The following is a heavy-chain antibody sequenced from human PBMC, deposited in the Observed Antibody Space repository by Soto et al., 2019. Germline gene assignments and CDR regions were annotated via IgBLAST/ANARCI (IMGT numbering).Heavy chain of an antibody. CDR1: GGSISSYY. V-gene: IGHV4-59*01. D-gene: IGHD6-13*01. CDR2: IYYSGST. J-gene: IGHJ4*02. CDR3: ATSFNSWPSFDY. Sequence: SETLSLTCTVSGGSISSYYWSWIRQPPGKGLEWIGYIYYSGSTNYNPSLKSRVTISVDTSKNQFSLKLSSVTAADTAVYYCATSFNSWPSFDYWGQGTLVTVYS.